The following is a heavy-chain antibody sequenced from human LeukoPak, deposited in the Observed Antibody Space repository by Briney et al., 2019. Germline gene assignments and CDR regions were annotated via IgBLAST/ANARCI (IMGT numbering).Heavy chain of an antibody. D-gene: IGHD3-3*01. V-gene: IGHV3-74*01. J-gene: IGHJ4*02. CDR2: INTDGSST. CDR1: GFTFSSYW. Sequence: PGGSLRLSCAASGFTFSSYWMHWVRQAPGKGLVWVSRINTDGSSTSYADSVKGRFTISRDNAKNTLYLQMNSLRAEDTAVYYCATYYDFWSGPFDYWGQGTLVTVSS. CDR3: ATYYDFWSGPFDY.